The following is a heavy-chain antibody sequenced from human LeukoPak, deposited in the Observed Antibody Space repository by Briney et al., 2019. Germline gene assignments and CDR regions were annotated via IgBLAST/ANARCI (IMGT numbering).Heavy chain of an antibody. J-gene: IGHJ5*02. Sequence: PSETLSLTCTVSGGSISPYYWSWIRQTPGKGLEWIGYILYSGTTTNYNPSLKSRVTISVDTSKNQFSLKLSSVTAADTAVYYCARDQTGITIFGVAPRGWFDPWGQGTLVTVSS. CDR1: GGSISPYY. CDR2: ILYSGTT. V-gene: IGHV4-59*12. D-gene: IGHD3-3*01. CDR3: ARDQTGITIFGVAPRGWFDP.